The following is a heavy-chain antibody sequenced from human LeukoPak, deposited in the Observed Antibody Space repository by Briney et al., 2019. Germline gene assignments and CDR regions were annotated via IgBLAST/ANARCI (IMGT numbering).Heavy chain of an antibody. J-gene: IGHJ6*02. D-gene: IGHD3-3*01. CDR3: ARADYDFWSGSLRGMDV. CDR2: IWYDGSNK. CDR1: GFTFSSYG. V-gene: IGHV3-33*01. Sequence: GRSLRLSCAASGFTFSSYGMHWVRQAPGKGLEWVAVIWYDGSNKYYADSVKGRFTISRDNSKNTLYLQMNSLRAEDTAVYYCARADYDFWSGSLRGMDVWGQGTTVTVSS.